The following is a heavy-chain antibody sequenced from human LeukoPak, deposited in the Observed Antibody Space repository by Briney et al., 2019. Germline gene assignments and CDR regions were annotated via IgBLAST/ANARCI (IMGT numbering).Heavy chain of an antibody. Sequence: SETLSLTCTVSGVSISTSNYYWGWIRQPPGKGLEWIGSIYYSGSTYYNPSLKSRITISVDTSKNQFSLKLSSVTAADTAVYYCARAIGYSSSSLDFWGQGTLVTVSS. D-gene: IGHD6-13*01. CDR3: ARAIGYSSSSLDF. J-gene: IGHJ4*02. V-gene: IGHV4-39*07. CDR2: IYYSGST. CDR1: GVSISTSNYY.